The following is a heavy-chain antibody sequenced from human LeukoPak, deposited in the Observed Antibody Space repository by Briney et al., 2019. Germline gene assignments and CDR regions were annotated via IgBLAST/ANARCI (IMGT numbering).Heavy chain of an antibody. CDR1: GYSFTSYW. J-gene: IGHJ4*02. D-gene: IGHD2-2*01. V-gene: IGHV5-51*01. Sequence: GESLKISCKGSGYSFTSYWIGWVRQMPGKGLEWMGIIYPGDSDTRYSPSFQGQVTISADKSITTAYLQWSSLKASDTAMYYCARQSQYCSTNSCYSGLKYFDYWGQGTLVIVSS. CDR2: IYPGDSDT. CDR3: ARQSQYCSTNSCYSGLKYFDY.